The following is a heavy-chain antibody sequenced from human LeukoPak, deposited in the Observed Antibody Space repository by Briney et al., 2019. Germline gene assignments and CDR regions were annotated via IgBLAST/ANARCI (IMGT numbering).Heavy chain of an antibody. CDR2: IYYSGNT. J-gene: IGHJ4*02. Sequence: SETLSLTCTVSGGSISSSSYYWGGIRQPPGKGLEWIGSIYYSGNTYYNPSLKSRVTISVDTSKNQFSLKLSSVTAADTAVYYCARDSRGGRPFDYWGQGTLVTVSS. CDR3: ARDSRGGRPFDY. CDR1: GGSISSSSYY. V-gene: IGHV4-39*07. D-gene: IGHD4-23*01.